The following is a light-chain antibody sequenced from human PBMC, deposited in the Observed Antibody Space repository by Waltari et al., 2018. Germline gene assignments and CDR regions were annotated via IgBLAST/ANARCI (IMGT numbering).Light chain of an antibody. CDR3: AAWDDSLGGPL. CDR2: RNN. CDR1: SSNIENYS. J-gene: IGLJ2*01. V-gene: IGLV1-44*01. Sequence: QSGLTQPPSASGTPGQRVTISCSGSSSNIENYSVNWYQQPPGTAAKLLISRNNQRPSGVPDRFSGSKSGTSASLAISGLQSDDEGDYYCAAWDDSLGGPLFGGGTELTVL.